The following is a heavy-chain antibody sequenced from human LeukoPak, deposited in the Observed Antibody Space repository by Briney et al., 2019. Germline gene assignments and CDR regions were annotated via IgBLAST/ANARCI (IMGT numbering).Heavy chain of an antibody. J-gene: IGHJ4*01. V-gene: IGHV3-7*01. CDR3: AGGPGFLIDC. CDR1: GFTFSNYW. CDR2: MNIDGSEK. Sequence: QPGGSLRLSCAASGFTFSNYWMGWVRQAPGKRLEWVANMNIDGSEKYYADSVKGRFSISRDNARNSVYLQMASLRVEDTAVYYCAGGPGFLIDCWGHGTLVTVSS. D-gene: IGHD3-3*01.